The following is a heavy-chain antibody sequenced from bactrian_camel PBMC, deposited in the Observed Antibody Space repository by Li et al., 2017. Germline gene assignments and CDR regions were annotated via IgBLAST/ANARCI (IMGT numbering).Heavy chain of an antibody. Sequence: QVQLVESGGGEVQAGGSLRLSCAAPGYVHSSYCMGWFRQAPGKERDWVAVMHGDNSASYKGSVQGRFTISKDNTKNTLFLQLNNLKPEDTAMYYCAASPCRRYMAYASPSEYRYWGQGTQVTVS. CDR3: AASPCRRYMAYASPSEYRY. CDR2: MHGDNSA. J-gene: IGHJ4*01. CDR1: GYVHSSYC. V-gene: IGHV3S26*01. D-gene: IGHD1*01.